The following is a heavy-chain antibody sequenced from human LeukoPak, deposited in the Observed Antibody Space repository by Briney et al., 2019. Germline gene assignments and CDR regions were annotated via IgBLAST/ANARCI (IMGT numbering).Heavy chain of an antibody. CDR2: ISGSGGST. V-gene: IGHV3-23*01. CDR3: AKCRYYDYVWGSYPDY. J-gene: IGHJ4*02. D-gene: IGHD3-16*02. Sequence: GGSLRLSCAASGFTFSSYSMNWVRQAPGKGLEWVSAISGSGGSTYYADSVKGRFTISRDNSKSTLYLQMNSLRAEDTAVYYCAKCRYYDYVWGSYPDYWGQGTLVTVSS. CDR1: GFTFSSYS.